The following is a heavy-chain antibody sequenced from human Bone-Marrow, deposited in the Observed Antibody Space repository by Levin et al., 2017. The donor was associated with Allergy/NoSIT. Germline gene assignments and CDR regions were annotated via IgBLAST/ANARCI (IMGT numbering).Heavy chain of an antibody. J-gene: IGHJ3*02. Sequence: GGSLRLSCAASGFTFSSYAMSWVRQAPGKGLEWVSAISGSGGSTYYADSVKGRFTISRDNSKNTLYLQMNSLRAEDTAVYYCAKGYCTNGVCYTYAFDIWGQGTMVTVSS. D-gene: IGHD2-8*01. CDR1: GFTFSSYA. V-gene: IGHV3-23*01. CDR3: AKGYCTNGVCYTYAFDI. CDR2: ISGSGGST.